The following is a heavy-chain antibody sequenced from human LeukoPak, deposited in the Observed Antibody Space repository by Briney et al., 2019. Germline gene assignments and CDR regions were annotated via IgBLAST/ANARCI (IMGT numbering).Heavy chain of an antibody. Sequence: GGSLRLSCAASGFIFTSNRMNWVRQAPGRGLEWVANIKHDGSEQIYVDSVKGRFTISRDNAKDSVYLQMNSLRAEDTAVYYCTRGLGEHGGVSDRWGQGTLVIVS. CDR1: GFIFTSNR. D-gene: IGHD3-16*01. V-gene: IGHV3-7*01. J-gene: IGHJ5*02. CDR3: TRGLGEHGGVSDR. CDR2: IKHDGSEQ.